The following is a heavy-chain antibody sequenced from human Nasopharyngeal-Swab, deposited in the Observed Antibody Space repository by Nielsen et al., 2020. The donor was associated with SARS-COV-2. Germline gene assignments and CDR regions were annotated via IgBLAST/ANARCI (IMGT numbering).Heavy chain of an antibody. J-gene: IGHJ4*02. D-gene: IGHD2-15*01. Sequence: SLKISCAASGFTFDDYAMHWVRQAPGQGLECVSGISWNSGSIGYADSVKGRFTISRDNAKNSLYLQMNSLRAEDTALYYCAKDGGYCSGGSCYLYYFDYWGQGTLVTVSS. CDR2: ISWNSGSI. V-gene: IGHV3-9*01. CDR1: GFTFDDYA. CDR3: AKDGGYCSGGSCYLYYFDY.